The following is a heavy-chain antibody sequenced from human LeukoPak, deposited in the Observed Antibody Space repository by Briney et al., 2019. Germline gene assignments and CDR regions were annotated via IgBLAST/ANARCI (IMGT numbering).Heavy chain of an antibody. CDR2: INPSGGST. J-gene: IGHJ4*02. V-gene: IGHV1-46*01. Sequence: ASVKISCKAFGYTFTSYYMHWVRQAPGQGLEWMGIINPSGGSTNYAQKFQGRVTMTRDTSTSTVYMELSSLRSEDTAVYYCATVSGYSSYFDYWGQGTLVTVSS. D-gene: IGHD3-22*01. CDR3: ATVSGYSSYFDY. CDR1: GYTFTSYY.